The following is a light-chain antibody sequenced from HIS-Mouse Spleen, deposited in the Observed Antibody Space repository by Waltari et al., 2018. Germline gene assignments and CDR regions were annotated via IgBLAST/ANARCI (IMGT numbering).Light chain of an antibody. CDR1: QSISSW. Sequence: DIKMTQSPSTLSASVGDRVTITCRASQSISSWLAWYQQKPGKAPKLMFYKASSLENGVPSQFSDSGSGTEFNLTISSLQPDDFATYYCKQYNSYSPWTLGQGTKVEIK. V-gene: IGKV1-5*03. J-gene: IGKJ1*01. CDR2: KAS. CDR3: KQYNSYSPWT.